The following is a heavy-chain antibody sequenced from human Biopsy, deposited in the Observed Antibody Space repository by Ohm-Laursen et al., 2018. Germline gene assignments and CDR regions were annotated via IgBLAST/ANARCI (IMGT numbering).Heavy chain of an antibody. J-gene: IGHJ5*01. CDR1: GVSMGTYY. Sequence: SRTLSLTCTVSGVSMGTYYWTWIRQPPGQGLDWFASIYYSGTTNKNPSLKSRVTISVYTSKRQFYLELSLMTAADTAIYYCSRVRGGFLKWFDYWGQGTLITVSS. CDR3: SRVRGGFLKWFDY. V-gene: IGHV4-59*01. CDR2: IYYSGTT. D-gene: IGHD3-3*01.